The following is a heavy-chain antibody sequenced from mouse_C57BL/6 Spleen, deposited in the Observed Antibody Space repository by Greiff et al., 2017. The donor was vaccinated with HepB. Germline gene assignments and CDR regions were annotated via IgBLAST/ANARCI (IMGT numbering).Heavy chain of an antibody. Sequence: VQLQASGPGLVQPSQSLSITCTVSGFSLTSYGVHWVRQSPGKGLEWLGVIWSGGSTDYNAAFISRLSISKDNSKSQVFFKMNSLQADDTSIYYCASPIITTVVAYYAMDYWGQGTSVTVSS. CDR3: ASPIITTVVAYYAMDY. CDR1: GFSLTSYG. CDR2: IWSGGST. D-gene: IGHD1-1*01. V-gene: IGHV2-2*01. J-gene: IGHJ4*01.